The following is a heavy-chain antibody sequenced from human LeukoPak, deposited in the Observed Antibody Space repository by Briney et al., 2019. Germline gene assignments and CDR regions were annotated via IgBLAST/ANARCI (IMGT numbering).Heavy chain of an antibody. D-gene: IGHD3-10*01. V-gene: IGHV4-34*01. CDR3: ARGGLISVRPGLDH. CDR2: INHSGST. CDR1: GGSLNYYY. J-gene: IGHJ4*02. Sequence: SESLSLTCGVYGGSLNYYYWTWIRQPPGKGLEWIGEINHSGSTDYNPSLKSRVTISVHTSKKQFSLKMTSVTAADTAVYYCARGGLISVRPGLDHWGQGTLVTVSS.